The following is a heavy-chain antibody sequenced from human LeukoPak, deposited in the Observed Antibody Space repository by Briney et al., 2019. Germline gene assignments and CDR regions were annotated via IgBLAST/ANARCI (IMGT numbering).Heavy chain of an antibody. Sequence: PSETLSLTCTVSGGSISSSTYYWGWIRQPPGKGLEWIGSIYYSGSTYYNPSLKSRVTISVDTSKNQFSLELRSVTAADTAVYYCARQPYYYDSSSYHSPFDYWGQGTLVTVSS. CDR1: GGSISSSTYY. J-gene: IGHJ4*02. CDR2: IYYSGST. V-gene: IGHV4-39*01. D-gene: IGHD3-22*01. CDR3: ARQPYYYDSSSYHSPFDY.